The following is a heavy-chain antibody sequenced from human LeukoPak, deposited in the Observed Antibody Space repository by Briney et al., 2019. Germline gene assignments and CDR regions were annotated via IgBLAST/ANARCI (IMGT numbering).Heavy chain of an antibody. J-gene: IGHJ4*02. V-gene: IGHV4-61*02. CDR1: GLSICCGSYY. D-gene: IGHD3-22*01. CDR3: ARAGNYYDSSGYYYALFDY. CDR2: IYTSGT. Sequence: SETLSLTYTVSGLSICCGSYYWSWIRQPAGKGLEWIGRIYTSGTNYNPSLKSRVTMSVDTSKNQFSLKLTSVTAADPAVYYCARAGNYYDSSGYYYALFDYWGQGTLVTVSS.